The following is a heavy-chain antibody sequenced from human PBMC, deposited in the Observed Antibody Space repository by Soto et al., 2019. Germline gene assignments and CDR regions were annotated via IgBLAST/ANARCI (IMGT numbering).Heavy chain of an antibody. J-gene: IGHJ4*02. CDR3: AAEYSSSSELGY. D-gene: IGHD6-6*01. CDR1: GFTFSNYG. Sequence: GGSLRLSCAVSGFTFSNYGMHWVRQAPGKGLEWVAVISYNGSRNSYADAVKGRFTISRDNSKNTLYLQMNSLRGEDTAVYYCAAEYSSSSELGYWGQGTLVTVS. CDR2: ISYNGSRN. V-gene: IGHV3-30*03.